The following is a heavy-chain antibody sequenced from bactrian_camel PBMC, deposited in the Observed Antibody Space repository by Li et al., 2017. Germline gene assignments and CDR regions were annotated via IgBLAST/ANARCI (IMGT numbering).Heavy chain of an antibody. CDR1: GYTYNPYC. Sequence: HVQLVESGGSSVQAGGSLRLSCVLSGYTYNPYCMAWFRQAPGKEREAVATIYISSDRTDDAWYGDSVKGRFTISNDNGKNTLSLQMNSLEPDDTAMYYCAVRSRWCTSVESGYAYRGQGTQVTVS. J-gene: IGHJ4*01. D-gene: IGHD6*01. CDR3: AVRSRWCTSVESGYAY. CDR2: IYISSDRT. V-gene: IGHV3S1*01.